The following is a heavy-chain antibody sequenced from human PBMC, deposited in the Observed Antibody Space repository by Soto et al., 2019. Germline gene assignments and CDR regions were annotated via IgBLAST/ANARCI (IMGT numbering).Heavy chain of an antibody. V-gene: IGHV3-30-3*01. J-gene: IGHJ4*02. CDR3: ARDLQLVGTFDY. CDR1: GFTFSGYA. CDR2: IPYDGSNK. D-gene: IGHD6-6*01. Sequence: GGSLRLSCAASGFTFSGYAMHWVRQAPGKGLEWVAVIPYDGSNKYYADSVKGRFTMSRDNSENTLYLQMNSLRAEDTAVYYCARDLQLVGTFDYWGQGTLVTVSS.